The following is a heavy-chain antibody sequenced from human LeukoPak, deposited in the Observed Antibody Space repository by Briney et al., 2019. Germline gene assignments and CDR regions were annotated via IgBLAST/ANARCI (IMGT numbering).Heavy chain of an antibody. V-gene: IGHV2-70*01. D-gene: IGHD3-22*01. CDR2: IDWDDDK. Sequence: SGPTLVNPTQTLTLTCTFSGFSLSTSGMGVSWIRQPPGKALEWLALIDWDDDKYYNTSLKTRLTISKDTSKNQVVLTMTNMDPVDTATYYCARSRLYYYNSSGYFDAFDIWGQGTMVTVSS. CDR1: GFSLSTSGMG. J-gene: IGHJ3*02. CDR3: ARSRLYYYNSSGYFDAFDI.